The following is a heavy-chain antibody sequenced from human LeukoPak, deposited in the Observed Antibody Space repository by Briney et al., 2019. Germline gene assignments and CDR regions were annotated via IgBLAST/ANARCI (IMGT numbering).Heavy chain of an antibody. V-gene: IGHV4-31*03. CDR2: IYYSGST. D-gene: IGHD2/OR15-2a*01. J-gene: IGHJ4*02. CDR1: GGSISSGGYY. CDR3: ARALPQPLVLFDY. Sequence: SSQTLSLTCTVSGGSISSGGYYWSWIRQHPGKGLEWIGYIYYSGSTYYNPSLKSRVTISVDTSENQFSLKLSSVTAADTAVYYCARALPQPLVLFDYWGQGTLVTVSS.